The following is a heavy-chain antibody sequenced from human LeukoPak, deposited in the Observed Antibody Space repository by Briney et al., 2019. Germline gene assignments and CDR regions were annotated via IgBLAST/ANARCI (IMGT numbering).Heavy chain of an antibody. CDR3: ARDSTVAGTKGGSWFDP. V-gene: IGHV1-18*01. J-gene: IGHJ5*02. D-gene: IGHD6-19*01. CDR1: GYTFTSYG. Sequence: SVKVSCKASGYTFTSYGFSWVRQAPGPGMEWMGWISAYHGNTNYEQKLQSRVTMTTDTSTSTAYMELRSLRSDDTAVYYWARDSTVAGTKGGSWFDPWGQGTLVTVSS. CDR2: ISAYHGNT.